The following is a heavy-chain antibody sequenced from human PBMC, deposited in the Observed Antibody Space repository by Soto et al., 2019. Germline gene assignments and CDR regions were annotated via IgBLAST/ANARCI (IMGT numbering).Heavy chain of an antibody. J-gene: IGHJ5*02. V-gene: IGHV3-48*02. D-gene: IGHD3-3*01. CDR2: ISSSSSTI. Sequence: ESGGGLVQPGGSLRLSCPASGFTFSSNSMNWVRQAPGKGLEWISYISSSSSTIYADSVKGRFTISRDNAKNSLYLQMSSLRDEDTAVYYCARVIWSGHLTSDLWGQGTLVTVSS. CDR1: GFTFSSNS. CDR3: ARVIWSGHLTSDL.